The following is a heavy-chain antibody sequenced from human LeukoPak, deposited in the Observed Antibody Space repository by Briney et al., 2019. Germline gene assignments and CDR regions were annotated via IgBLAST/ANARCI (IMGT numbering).Heavy chain of an antibody. CDR1: GGSISSSSYY. CDR3: AREYSTSSTSFDS. Sequence: SETLSLTCTVSGGSISSSSYYWGWIRQPPGKGLEWIGSIYYSGSTNYNPSLKSRVTISIDTSKIQFSLKLSSVTAADTALYYCAREYSTSSTSFDSWGQGTLVTVSS. J-gene: IGHJ4*02. CDR2: IYYSGST. V-gene: IGHV4-39*07. D-gene: IGHD6-6*01.